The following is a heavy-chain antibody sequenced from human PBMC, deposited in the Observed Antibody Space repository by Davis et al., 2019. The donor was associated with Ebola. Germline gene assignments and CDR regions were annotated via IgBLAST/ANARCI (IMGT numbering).Heavy chain of an antibody. J-gene: IGHJ4*02. CDR2: NYTSGST. CDR1: GGSISRGSYY. Sequence: PSQTLSLTCTVSGGSISRGSYYWSWIRQPAGKGLEWIGNNYTSGSTNYNPSLKSRVTISVDTSKNQFSLKLSSVTAADTAVYYCARGDYDFWSGYPTRPFDYWGQGTLVTVSS. CDR3: ARGDYDFWSGYPTRPFDY. V-gene: IGHV4-61*09. D-gene: IGHD3-3*01.